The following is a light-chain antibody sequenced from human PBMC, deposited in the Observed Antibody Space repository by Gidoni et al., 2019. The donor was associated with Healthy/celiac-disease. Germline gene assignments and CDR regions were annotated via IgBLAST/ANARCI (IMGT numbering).Light chain of an antibody. CDR2: AVS. V-gene: IGLV2-14*03. J-gene: IGLJ2*01. CDR3: SSYTSSSTVV. Sequence: QSALTQPASVSGSPGQAITSSCTGTSSDVGGYNYVSWYQQHPGKAPKLMIYAVSKRPSGVSNRFSGSKSGNTASLTISGLPAEDEADYYCSSYTSSSTVVFGGGTKLTVL. CDR1: SSDVGGYNY.